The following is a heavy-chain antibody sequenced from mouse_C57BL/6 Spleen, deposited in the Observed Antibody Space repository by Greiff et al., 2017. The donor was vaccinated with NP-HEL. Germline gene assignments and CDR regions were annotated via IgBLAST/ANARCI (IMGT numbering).Heavy chain of an antibody. Sequence: VQLQQPGAELVKPGASVKMSCKASGYTFTSYWITWVKQRPGQGLEWIGDIYPGSGSTNYNEKFKGKATLTADKSSSTAYMELRSLTSEDSAVYFCARSDGYDGFAYWGQGTLVTVSA. CDR1: GYTFTSYW. J-gene: IGHJ3*01. CDR2: IYPGSGST. D-gene: IGHD2-2*01. V-gene: IGHV1-55*01. CDR3: ARSDGYDGFAY.